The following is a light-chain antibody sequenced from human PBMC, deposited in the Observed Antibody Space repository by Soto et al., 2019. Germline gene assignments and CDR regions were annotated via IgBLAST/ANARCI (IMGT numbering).Light chain of an antibody. V-gene: IGLV2-14*01. Sequence: QSVLTQPASVSGSPGQSITISCTGTSSDVGGYKYVSWYQQHPGKGPKLMIYEVSNRPSGVSDRFSGSKSGNTASLTISGLQAEDESDYYCISYTSSNTYVFGTGTNATVL. CDR3: ISYTSSNTYV. CDR2: EVS. J-gene: IGLJ1*01. CDR1: SSDVGGYKY.